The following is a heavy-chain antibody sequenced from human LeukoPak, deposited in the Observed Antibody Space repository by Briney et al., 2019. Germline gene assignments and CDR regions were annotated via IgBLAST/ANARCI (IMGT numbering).Heavy chain of an antibody. CDR2: ISAYNGNT. D-gene: IGHD2-2*01. CDR1: GYTFTSYG. Sequence: ASVKVSCKASGYTFTSYGISWVRQAPGQGLEWMGWISAYNGNTNYAQKLQGRVTMTTDTSTSAAYMELRSLRSDDTAVYYCARGPPGRYQLLWEDYWGQGTLVTVSS. V-gene: IGHV1-18*01. J-gene: IGHJ4*02. CDR3: ARGPPGRYQLLWEDY.